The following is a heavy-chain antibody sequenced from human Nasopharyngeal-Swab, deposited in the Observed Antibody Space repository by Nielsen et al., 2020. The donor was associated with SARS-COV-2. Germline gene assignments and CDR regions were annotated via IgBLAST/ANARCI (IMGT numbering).Heavy chain of an antibody. CDR2: IYPGDSDT. CDR3: ARLKPSVVMATTGGRFDP. Sequence: SCKGSGYSFTSYWIDWVRQMPGKGLEWMGIIYPGDSDTRYSPSFQGQVTISADKSISTAYLQWSSLKASDTAMYYCARLKPSVVMATTGGRFDPWGQGTLVTVSS. D-gene: IGHD5-24*01. J-gene: IGHJ5*02. CDR1: GYSFTSYW. V-gene: IGHV5-51*01.